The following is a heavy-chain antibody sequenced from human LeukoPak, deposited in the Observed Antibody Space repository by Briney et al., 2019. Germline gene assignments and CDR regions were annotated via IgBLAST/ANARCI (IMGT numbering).Heavy chain of an antibody. D-gene: IGHD2-2*01. J-gene: IGHJ6*03. CDR2: IYYSGST. V-gene: IGHV4-39*07. CDR1: GGSISSSSYY. Sequence: SETLSLTCTVSGGSISSSSYYWGWIRQPPGKGLEWIGSIYYSGSTYYNPSLKSRVTISVDTSKNQFSLKLSSVTAADTAVYYCAREGGCSSTSCDYYYYYMDVWGKGTTVTVSS. CDR3: AREGGCSSTSCDYYYYYMDV.